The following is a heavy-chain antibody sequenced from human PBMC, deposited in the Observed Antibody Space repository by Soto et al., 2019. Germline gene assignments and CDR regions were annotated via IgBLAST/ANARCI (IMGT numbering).Heavy chain of an antibody. Sequence: GGSLRLSCAASGFTSSSYAMHWVRQAPGKGLEWVAVISYDGSNKYYADSVKGRFTISRDNSKNTLYLQMNSLRAEDTALYYCARVSEDIVLMVLGGMDVWGQGTTVTVSS. V-gene: IGHV3-30-3*01. CDR1: GFTSSSYA. J-gene: IGHJ6*02. CDR2: ISYDGSNK. CDR3: ARVSEDIVLMVLGGMDV. D-gene: IGHD2-8*01.